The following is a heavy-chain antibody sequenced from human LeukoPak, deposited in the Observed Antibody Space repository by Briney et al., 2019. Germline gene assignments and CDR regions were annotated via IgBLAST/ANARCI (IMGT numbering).Heavy chain of an antibody. J-gene: IGHJ5*02. V-gene: IGHV3-30*02. CDR2: IRNDGTTK. CDR3: AHTDSYYFDSGMVS. CDR1: GFTFRTYG. D-gene: IGHD3-22*01. Sequence: GGSLRLSCAASGFTFRTYGMHWVRQAPGKGLEWVAFIRNDGTTKYYADSVKGRFTISRDKNTLYLQMNSLRADDTAVYYCAHTDSYYFDSGMVSWGQGALVTVSS.